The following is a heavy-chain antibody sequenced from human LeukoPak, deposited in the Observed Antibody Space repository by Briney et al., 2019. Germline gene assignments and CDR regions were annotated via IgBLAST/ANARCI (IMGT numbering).Heavy chain of an antibody. V-gene: IGHV5-51*01. CDR2: IYPGDSDT. CDR3: ARGIAGYNSRGFDY. Sequence: GESLKISCRGSGYLFSNYWIAWVRQMPGKGLEWMGIIYPGDSDTRYSPSFQGQVTISADKSISTTSLQWSSLKASDTAIYYCARGIAGYNSRGFDYWGQGTLVTVSS. CDR1: GYLFSNYW. J-gene: IGHJ4*02. D-gene: IGHD3-10*01.